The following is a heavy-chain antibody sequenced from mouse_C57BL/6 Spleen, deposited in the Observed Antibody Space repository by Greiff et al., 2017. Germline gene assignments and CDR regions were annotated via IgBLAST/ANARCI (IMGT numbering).Heavy chain of an antibody. D-gene: IGHD1-1*01. CDR1: GYTFTEYT. CDR2: FNPGSGSI. Sequence: QVKLQQSGAELVKPGASVKLSCKASGYTFTEYTIHWVKQRSGKGHVWIGWFNPGSGSIKYNEKVKDKATLTADKSSSTVYMELSRLTSEDAAVYFCARHEGDYYCSSYLDYWGQGTTLTVSS. J-gene: IGHJ2*01. V-gene: IGHV1-62-2*01. CDR3: ARHEGDYYCSSYLDY.